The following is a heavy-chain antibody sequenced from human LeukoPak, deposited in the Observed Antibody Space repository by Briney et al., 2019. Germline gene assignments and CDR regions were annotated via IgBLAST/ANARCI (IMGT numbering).Heavy chain of an antibody. CDR2: IYYSGST. V-gene: IGHV4-59*08. Sequence: PSEPLSLTCTVSGGSISSYYWSWIRQPAGKGLEWIGYIYYSGSTNYNPSLKSRVTISVDTSKNQFSLKLSSVTAADTAVYYCARHKENMIVVVNYAFDIWGQGTMVTVSS. CDR1: GGSISSYY. J-gene: IGHJ3*02. D-gene: IGHD3-22*01. CDR3: ARHKENMIVVVNYAFDI.